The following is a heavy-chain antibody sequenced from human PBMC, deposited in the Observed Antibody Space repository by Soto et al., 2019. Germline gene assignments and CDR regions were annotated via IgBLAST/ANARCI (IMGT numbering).Heavy chain of an antibody. Sequence: GGSLRLSCAASGFTFGSHWMHWVRQAPGKGLVYVSRISSGGTTTNYAESVKGRFTISRDNARNTLYLQMNSLRVEDTAVYYCARFGTSYDTSGFLYWGQGTPVTVSS. CDR1: GFTFGSHW. D-gene: IGHD3-22*01. J-gene: IGHJ4*02. CDR2: ISSGGTTT. V-gene: IGHV3-74*01. CDR3: ARFGTSYDTSGFLY.